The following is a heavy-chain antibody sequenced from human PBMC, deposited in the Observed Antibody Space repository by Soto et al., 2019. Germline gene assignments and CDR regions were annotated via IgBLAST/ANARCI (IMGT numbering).Heavy chain of an antibody. J-gene: IGHJ3*02. CDR1: GFTFSTYW. CDR2: IKQGGSEE. V-gene: IGHV3-7*01. CDR3: ARDWNYYGSSAYYDAFDI. Sequence: GGSLRLSCAVSGFTFSTYWMTWGRQAPGKGLEWVANIKQGGSEEYYVDSVKGRFTASRDNAKNSLYLQMNSLRAEDTALYYCARDWNYYGSSAYYDAFDIWGQGTMVTVSS. D-gene: IGHD3-22*01.